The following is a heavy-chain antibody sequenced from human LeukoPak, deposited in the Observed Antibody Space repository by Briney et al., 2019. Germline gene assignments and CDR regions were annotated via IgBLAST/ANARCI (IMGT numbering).Heavy chain of an antibody. CDR2: ISAYDGNT. CDR3: ARGEYYYGSGYYDY. D-gene: IGHD3-10*01. J-gene: IGHJ4*02. CDR1: GYTFTNYG. V-gene: IGHV1-18*01. Sequence: ASVKVSCKASGYTFTNYGINWVRQAPGQGLEWMGWISAYDGNTNYEQKLQGRVTMTTDTSTRTAYMELRSLRPNDTAVYYCARGEYYYGSGYYDYWGQGTLVTVSS.